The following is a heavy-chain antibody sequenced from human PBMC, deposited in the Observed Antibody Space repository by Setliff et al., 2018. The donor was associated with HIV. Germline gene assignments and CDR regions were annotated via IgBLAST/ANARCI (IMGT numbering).Heavy chain of an antibody. Sequence: KTSETLSLTCAVYGGSFSDHYWTWIRQPPGKGLEWIGEINQSGISNFNPSLKSRVTMPIDTPKNQFSLKLSSVTAADTAVYFCARGGGFWSGQLDYWGQGTLVTVS. J-gene: IGHJ4*02. CDR3: ARGGGFWSGQLDY. CDR1: GGSFSDHY. CDR2: INQSGIS. V-gene: IGHV4-34*01. D-gene: IGHD3-3*01.